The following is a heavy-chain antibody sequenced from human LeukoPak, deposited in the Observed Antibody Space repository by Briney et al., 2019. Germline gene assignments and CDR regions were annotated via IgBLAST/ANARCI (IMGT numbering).Heavy chain of an antibody. CDR1: EFTFSSYG. CDR2: IKQDGSEI. CDR3: ASSYFDNSLHAFDI. D-gene: IGHD3-22*01. J-gene: IGHJ3*02. V-gene: IGHV3-7*01. Sequence: SGGSLRLSCAASEFTFSSYGMHWVRQAPGKGLEWVANIKQDGSEIYYVDSVKGRFTISRDNTKNSLFLHMSSLRAEDTAVYFCASSYFDNSLHAFDIWGQGTMVTVSS.